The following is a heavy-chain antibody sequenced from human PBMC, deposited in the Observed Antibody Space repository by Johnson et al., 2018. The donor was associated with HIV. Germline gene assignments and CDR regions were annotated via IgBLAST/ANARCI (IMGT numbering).Heavy chain of an antibody. CDR3: ARDRDRLNWNYGALDI. J-gene: IGHJ3*02. CDR2: IRYDGSNK. D-gene: IGHD1-7*01. V-gene: IGHV3-30*02. Sequence: QVQLVESGGGVVQPGGSLRLSCAASGFTFSSYGMHWVRQAPGKGLEWVAFIRYDGSNKYYADSVKGRFTISRDNSKNTLYLQMESLRVEDTAVYYCARDRDRLNWNYGALDIWGQGTMVTVSS. CDR1: GFTFSSYG.